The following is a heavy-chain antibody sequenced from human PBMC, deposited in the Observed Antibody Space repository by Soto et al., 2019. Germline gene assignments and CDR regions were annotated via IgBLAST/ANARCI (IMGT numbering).Heavy chain of an antibody. CDR1: GYTFTSYG. CDR3: AREDHYDNGGHFSYWFDP. V-gene: IGHV1-18*01. CDR2: ISVHNGNT. D-gene: IGHD3-22*01. J-gene: IGHJ5*02. Sequence: QVQLVQSGAEVRKPGASVKVSCKASGYTFTSYGISWVRQAPGQGLEWMGWISVHNGNTDYAQKFQGRGTMTTDTSTNTAYMELRSLRSDDTAVYYCAREDHYDNGGHFSYWFDPWGQGTLVTVSS.